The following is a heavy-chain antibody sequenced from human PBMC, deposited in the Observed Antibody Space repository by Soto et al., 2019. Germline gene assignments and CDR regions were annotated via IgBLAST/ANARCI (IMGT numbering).Heavy chain of an antibody. CDR2: IRSKANSYAT. D-gene: IGHD1-7*01. V-gene: IGHV3-73*01. J-gene: IGHJ6*02. CDR1: GFTFSGSA. Sequence: EVQLVESGGGLVQPGGSLKLSCAASGFTFSGSAMHWVRQASGKGLEWVGRIRSKANSYATAYAASVKGRFTISRDDSKNTADLEMNSRKTEETGVYYCTGSNWNYQGNYYGMDVWGQGTTVTVSS. CDR3: TGSNWNYQGNYYGMDV.